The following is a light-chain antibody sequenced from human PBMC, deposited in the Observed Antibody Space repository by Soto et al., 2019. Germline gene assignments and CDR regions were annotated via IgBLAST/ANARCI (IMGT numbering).Light chain of an antibody. CDR2: AAS. V-gene: IGKV1-6*01. CDR3: LQDYNYPRT. J-gene: IGKJ1*01. CDR1: QGIRND. Sequence: AIQMTQSPSSLSASVGDRVTITCRASQGIRNDLGWYQQKPGKAPKLLIYAASSLQSGVPSRFSGSGSGTDFPLTISSLQTEDFATYYCLQDYNYPRTFGQATKVEIK.